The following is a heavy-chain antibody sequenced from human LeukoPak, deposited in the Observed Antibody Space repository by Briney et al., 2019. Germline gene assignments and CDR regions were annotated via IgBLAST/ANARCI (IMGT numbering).Heavy chain of an antibody. CDR3: ASLHQVRGVTAFDY. D-gene: IGHD3-10*01. CDR1: GGSISSGGYY. V-gene: IGHV4-30-2*01. Sequence: SQTLSLTCTVSGGSISSGGYYWSWIRQPPGKGLEWIGYIYHSGSTYYNPSLKSRVTISVDTSKIQFSLKLTSVTAADTAVYYCASLHQVRGVTAFDYWGQGTLVTVSS. J-gene: IGHJ4*02. CDR2: IYHSGST.